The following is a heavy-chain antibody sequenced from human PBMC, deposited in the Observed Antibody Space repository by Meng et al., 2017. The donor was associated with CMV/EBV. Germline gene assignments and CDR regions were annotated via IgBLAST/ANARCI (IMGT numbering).Heavy chain of an antibody. D-gene: IGHD2-2*01. CDR3: TTVSIVVVPAAIGAEYFQH. J-gene: IGHJ1*01. Sequence: GGSLRLFCAASGFTFSNAWMSWVRQAPGKGLAWVGRIKSKTDGGTTDYAAPVKGRFTISRDDSKNTLYLQMNSLKTEDTAVYYCTTVSIVVVPAAIGAEYFQHWGQGTLVTVSS. CDR2: IKSKTDGGTT. CDR1: GFTFSNAW. V-gene: IGHV3-15*01.